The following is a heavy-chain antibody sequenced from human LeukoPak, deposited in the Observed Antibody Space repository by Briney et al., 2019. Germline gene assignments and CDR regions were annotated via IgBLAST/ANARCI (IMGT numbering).Heavy chain of an antibody. CDR1: GYTFTSYD. CDR2: INTNTGNP. D-gene: IGHD6-13*01. J-gene: IGHJ4*02. Sequence: GASVKVSCKASGYTFTSYDINWVRQAPGQGLEWMGWINTNTGNPTYAQGFTGRFVFSLDTSVSTAYLQISSLKAEDTAVYYCARDFLGSSWYTGGDYWGQGTLVTVSS. CDR3: ARDFLGSSWYTGGDY. V-gene: IGHV7-4-1*02.